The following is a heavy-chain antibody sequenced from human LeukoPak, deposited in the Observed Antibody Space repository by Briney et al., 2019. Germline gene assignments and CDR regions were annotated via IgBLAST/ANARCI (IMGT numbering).Heavy chain of an antibody. Sequence: PSETLSLTSAVYGGSFSGYYWSWIRQPPGKGLEWIGEINHSGSTNYNPSLKSRVTISVDTSKNQFSLKLSSVTAADTAVYYCARVPPRLPSASRAMVRGVAGNWFDPWGQGTLVTVSS. CDR2: INHSGST. D-gene: IGHD3-10*01. V-gene: IGHV4-34*01. CDR3: ARVPPRLPSASRAMVRGVAGNWFDP. J-gene: IGHJ5*02. CDR1: GGSFSGYY.